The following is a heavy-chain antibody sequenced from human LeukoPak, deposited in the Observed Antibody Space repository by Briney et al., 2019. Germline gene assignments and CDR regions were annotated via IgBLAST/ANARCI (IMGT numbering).Heavy chain of an antibody. CDR2: INPSGGST. CDR3: ARDFADYYGSGSYYYMDV. J-gene: IGHJ6*03. V-gene: IGHV1-46*01. CDR1: GYTFTGYY. Sequence: ASVKVSCKASGYTFTGYYIHWVRQAPGQGLEWMGIINPSGGSTSYAQKFQGRVTMTRDTSTSTVYMELSSLRSEDTAVYYCARDFADYYGSGSYYYMDVWGKGTTVTISS. D-gene: IGHD3-10*01.